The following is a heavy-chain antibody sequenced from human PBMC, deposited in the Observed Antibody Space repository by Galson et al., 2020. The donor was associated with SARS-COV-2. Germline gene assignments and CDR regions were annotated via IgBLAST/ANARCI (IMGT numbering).Heavy chain of an antibody. CDR1: GGAIDTNNY. CDR2: IYYTGST. Sequence: SETLSLTCAVSGGAIDTNNYWAWVRLSPEKSLEWIGEIYYTGSTSYNPSLNRRVAISVDKSKSHFSLTLSSVTAADTAVYYCARRSTTGFDYWGQGSLVSVAP. J-gene: IGHJ4*02. V-gene: IGHV4-4*02. CDR3: ARRSTTGFDY.